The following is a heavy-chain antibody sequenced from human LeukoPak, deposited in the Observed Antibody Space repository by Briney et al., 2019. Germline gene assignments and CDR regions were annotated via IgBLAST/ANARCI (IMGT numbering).Heavy chain of an antibody. J-gene: IGHJ3*02. Sequence: KPSETLSLTCAVSGYSISSGYYWGWIRQPPGKGLEWIGSIYHSGSTYYNPSLKSRVTISVDTSKNQFSLKLSSVTAADTAVYYCARHWHSSGWYQDAFDIWGQGTMVTASS. CDR2: IYHSGST. V-gene: IGHV4-38-2*01. CDR1: GYSISSGYY. D-gene: IGHD6-19*01. CDR3: ARHWHSSGWYQDAFDI.